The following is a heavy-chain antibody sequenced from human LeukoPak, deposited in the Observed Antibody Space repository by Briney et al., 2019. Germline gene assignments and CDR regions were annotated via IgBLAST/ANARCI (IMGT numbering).Heavy chain of an antibody. V-gene: IGHV4-59*01. Sequence: SETLSLTRTVSGGSISSYYWSWIRQPPGKGLEWIGYIYYSGSTDYNPSLKSRVTISVDTSKNQFSLKLSSVTAADTAVYYCARAHYYGSGSVNYYYYGMDVWGQGTTVTVSS. CDR1: GGSISSYY. D-gene: IGHD3-10*01. CDR2: IYYSGST. CDR3: ARAHYYGSGSVNYYYYGMDV. J-gene: IGHJ6*02.